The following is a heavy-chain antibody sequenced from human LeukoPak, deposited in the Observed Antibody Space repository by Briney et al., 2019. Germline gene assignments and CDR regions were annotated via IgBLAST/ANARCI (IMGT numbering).Heavy chain of an antibody. Sequence: ASVKVSCKASGYTFTSYGISWVRQAPGQGLEWMGWTSAYNGNTNYAQKLQGRVTMTTDTSTSTAYMELRSLGSDDTAVYYCARDRGTGYYDFWSGYKYWGQGTLVTVSS. CDR2: TSAYNGNT. CDR1: GYTFTSYG. J-gene: IGHJ4*02. CDR3: ARDRGTGYYDFWSGYKY. D-gene: IGHD3-3*01. V-gene: IGHV1-18*01.